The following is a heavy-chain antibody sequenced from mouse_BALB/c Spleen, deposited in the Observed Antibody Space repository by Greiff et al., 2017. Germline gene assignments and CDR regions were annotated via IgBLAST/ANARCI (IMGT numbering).Heavy chain of an antibody. V-gene: IGHV3-8*02. CDR2: ISYSGST. CDR1: GDSITSGY. J-gene: IGHJ4*01. D-gene: IGHD2-3*01. CDR3: ARYSYDGYYFYAMDY. Sequence: VQLQQSGPSLVKPSQTLSLTCSVTGDSITSGYWNWIRKFPGNKLEYMGYISYSGSTYYNPSLKSRISITRDTSKNQYYLQLNSVTTEDTATYYCARYSYDGYYFYAMDYWGQGTSVTVSS.